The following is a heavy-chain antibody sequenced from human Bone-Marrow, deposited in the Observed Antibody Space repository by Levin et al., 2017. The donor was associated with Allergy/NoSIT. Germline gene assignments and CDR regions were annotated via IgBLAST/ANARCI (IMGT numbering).Heavy chain of an antibody. CDR1: GFTFSSYG. V-gene: IGHV3-30*18. CDR2: ISYDGSNK. CDR3: AKFFGLSYASSHDAFDI. D-gene: IGHD3-3*01. J-gene: IGHJ3*02. Sequence: GGSLRLSCAASGFTFSSYGMHWVRQAPGKGLEWVAVISYDGSNKYYADSVKGRFTISRDNSKNTLYLQMNSLRAEDTAVYYCAKFFGLSYASSHDAFDIWGQGTMVTVSS.